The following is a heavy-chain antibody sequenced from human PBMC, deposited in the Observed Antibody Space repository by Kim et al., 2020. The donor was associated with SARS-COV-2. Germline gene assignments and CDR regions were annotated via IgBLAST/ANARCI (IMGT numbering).Heavy chain of an antibody. D-gene: IGHD1-26*01. V-gene: IGHV3-23*03. Sequence: GGSLRLSCAASGFTFSSYAMSWVRQAPGKGLEWVSVIYSGGSSTYYADSVKGRFTISRDNSKNTLYLQMNSLRAEDTAVYYCATTSRKWELLRHYYYGMDVWGQGTTVTVSS. CDR3: ATTSRKWELLRHYYYGMDV. CDR1: GFTFSSYA. CDR2: IYSGGSST. J-gene: IGHJ6*02.